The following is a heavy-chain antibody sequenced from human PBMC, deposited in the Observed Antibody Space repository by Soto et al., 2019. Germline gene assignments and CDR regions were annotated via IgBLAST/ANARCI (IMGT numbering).Heavy chain of an antibody. CDR2: IYYSGST. D-gene: IGHD3-3*01. J-gene: IGHJ4*02. Sequence: SETLSLTCTVSGGSISSYYWSWIRQPPGKGLEWIGYIYYSGSTNYNPSLKSRVTISVDTSKNQFSLKLSSVTAADTAVYYCARVNVDFWSGTGVYYFDYWGQGTLVTISS. V-gene: IGHV4-59*01. CDR3: ARVNVDFWSGTGVYYFDY. CDR1: GGSISSYY.